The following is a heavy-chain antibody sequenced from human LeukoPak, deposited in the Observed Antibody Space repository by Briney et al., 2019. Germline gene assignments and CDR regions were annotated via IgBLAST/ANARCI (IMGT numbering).Heavy chain of an antibody. CDR3: ARDDSSGGAEYFQH. CDR1: GFTFSSYA. J-gene: IGHJ1*01. D-gene: IGHD3-22*01. CDR2: ISYDGSNK. Sequence: PGRSLRLSCAASGFTFSSYAMHWVRQAPGKGLEWVAVISYDGSNKYYADSVKGRFTISRDNSKNTLYLQMNSLRAEDTAVYYCARDDSSGGAEYFQHWGQGTLVTVSS. V-gene: IGHV3-30-3*01.